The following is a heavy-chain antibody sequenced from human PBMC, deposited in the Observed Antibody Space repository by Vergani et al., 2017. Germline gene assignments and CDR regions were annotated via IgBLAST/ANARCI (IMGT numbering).Heavy chain of an antibody. Sequence: QSQLVQSGDEVKKPGASVKVSCKTSGYSFINYGISWVRQAPGQGLEWLGGVNSYNGNTNYGQKIQGRVTMTTDTSTRTAYMQMSSLTFDDTAVYYCAREGFCANILGTYRPPSYYGMGVWGQGTKVTVAS. CDR1: GYSFINYG. J-gene: IGHJ6*02. V-gene: IGHV1-18*01. CDR3: AREGFCANILGTYRPPSYYGMGV. D-gene: IGHD3-16*02. CDR2: VNSYNGNT.